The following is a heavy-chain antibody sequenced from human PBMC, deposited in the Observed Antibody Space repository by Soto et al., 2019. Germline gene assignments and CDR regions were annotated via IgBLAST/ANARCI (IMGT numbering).Heavy chain of an antibody. CDR1: GCPFTSYA. Sequence: SVKVTYNASGCPFTSYAIIWVRQAPGQGLEWMGGIIPIFGTANYAQKFQGRVTITADESTSTAYMELSSLRSEDTAVYYCARDSGPQGIAADGSKYNWFDPWGQRTLVTVSS. J-gene: IGHJ5*02. CDR3: ARDSGPQGIAADGSKYNWFDP. D-gene: IGHD6-13*01. V-gene: IGHV1-69*01. CDR2: IIPIFGTA.